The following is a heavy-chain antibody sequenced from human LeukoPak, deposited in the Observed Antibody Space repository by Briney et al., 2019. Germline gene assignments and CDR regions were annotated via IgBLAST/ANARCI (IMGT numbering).Heavy chain of an antibody. CDR2: INHSGST. D-gene: IGHD3-22*01. CDR1: GGSFSGYY. J-gene: IGHJ4*02. V-gene: IGHV4-34*01. CDR3: ARGGYDSSGYYWRY. Sequence: LETLSLTCAVYGGSFSGYYWSWIRQPPGKGLEWIGEINHSGSTNYNPSLKSRVTISVDTSKNQFSLKLSSVTAADTAVYYCARGGYDSSGYYWRYWGQGTLVTVSS.